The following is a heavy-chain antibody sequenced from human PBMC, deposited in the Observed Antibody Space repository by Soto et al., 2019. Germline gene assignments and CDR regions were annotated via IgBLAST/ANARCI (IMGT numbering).Heavy chain of an antibody. Sequence: PGGSLRLSCAASGFTFSSYAMSWVREAPGKGLEWVSAISGSGGSTYYADSVKGRFTISRDNSKNTLYLQMNSLRAEDTAVYYCAKPYSSGYYGGAFDIWGQGTMVTVSS. J-gene: IGHJ3*02. CDR1: GFTFSSYA. D-gene: IGHD3-22*01. CDR3: AKPYSSGYYGGAFDI. CDR2: ISGSGGST. V-gene: IGHV3-23*01.